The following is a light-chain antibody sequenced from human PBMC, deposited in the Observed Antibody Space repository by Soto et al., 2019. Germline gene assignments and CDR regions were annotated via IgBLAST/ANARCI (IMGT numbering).Light chain of an antibody. Sequence: EIVLTQSPGTLSLSPGERASLSCRASQSVTSSYLAWYQQKPDQAPRLLIFGAYNRAAGIPDRFSGSGSVTDFTLTISRLEPEDFAVYYCHQYGTTCGQGTKVEIK. CDR3: HQYGTT. J-gene: IGKJ1*01. CDR2: GAY. V-gene: IGKV3-20*01. CDR1: QSVTSSY.